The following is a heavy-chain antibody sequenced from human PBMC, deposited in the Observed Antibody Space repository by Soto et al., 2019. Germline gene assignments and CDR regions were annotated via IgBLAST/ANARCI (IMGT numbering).Heavy chain of an antibody. CDR1: GFTFSSYA. CDR2: ISGSGGST. J-gene: IGHJ6*02. D-gene: IGHD5-18*01. V-gene: IGHV3-23*01. CDR3: AKDRGTGGQLWFPGHYYYGMDV. Sequence: GESLKISCAASGFTFSSYAMSWVRQAPGKGLEWVSAISGSGGSTYYADSVKGRFTISRDNSKNTLYLQMNSLRAEDTAVYYCAKDRGTGGQLWFPGHYYYGMDVWGQGTTVTVSS.